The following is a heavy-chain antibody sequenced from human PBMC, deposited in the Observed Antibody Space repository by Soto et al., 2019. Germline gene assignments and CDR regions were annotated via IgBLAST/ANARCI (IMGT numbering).Heavy chain of an antibody. CDR1: GGSISSYY. CDR3: ATGRVLYGSEY. J-gene: IGHJ4*02. D-gene: IGHD3-10*01. Sequence: PSETLSLTCTVSGGSISSYYWSWIRQPPGKGLEWIGYIYYSGSTNYNPSLKSRVTISVDTSKNQFSLKLSSVTAADTAVYYCATGRVLYGSEYWGQGTLVTVSS. V-gene: IGHV4-59*01. CDR2: IYYSGST.